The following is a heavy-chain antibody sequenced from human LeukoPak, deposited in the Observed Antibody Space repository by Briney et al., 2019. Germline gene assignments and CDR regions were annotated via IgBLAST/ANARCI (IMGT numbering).Heavy chain of an antibody. V-gene: IGHV4-31*03. Sequence: PSETLSLTCTVSGGSVRSGDYYWSWIRQVPGKGLEWIGYIYSSGTTYYNPSLKSRATISAGPSEKQFPLRLNSVTAADTAVYYCARDDGMYDYVWGRYRCFHYWGQGILVTVSS. CDR3: ARDDGMYDYVWGRYRCFHY. CDR1: GGSVRSGDYY. D-gene: IGHD3-16*02. J-gene: IGHJ4*02. CDR2: IYSSGTT.